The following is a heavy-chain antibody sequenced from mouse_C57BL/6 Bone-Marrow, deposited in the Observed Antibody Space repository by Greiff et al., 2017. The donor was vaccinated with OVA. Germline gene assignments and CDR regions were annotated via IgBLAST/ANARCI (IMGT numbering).Heavy chain of an antibody. Sequence: QVQLQQSGAELVRPGTSVKVSCKASGYAFTNYLIEWVKQRPGQGLEWIGVINPGSGGTNYNEKFKGKATLTADKSSSTAYMQLSSLTSEDSAVYFCARDEITTVVASPYAMDYWGQGTSVTVSS. J-gene: IGHJ4*01. CDR3: ARDEITTVVASPYAMDY. D-gene: IGHD1-1*01. V-gene: IGHV1-54*01. CDR1: GYAFTNYL. CDR2: INPGSGGT.